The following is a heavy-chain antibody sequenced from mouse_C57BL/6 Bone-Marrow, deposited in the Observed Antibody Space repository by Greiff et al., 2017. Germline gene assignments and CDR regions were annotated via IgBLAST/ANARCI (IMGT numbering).Heavy chain of an antibody. Sequence: EVQLQQSGPELVKPGASVKIPCKASGYTFTDYNMDWVKQSHGKSLEWIGDINPNNGGTIYNQKFKGKATLTVDKSSSTAYMELRSLTSEDTAVYYCAREGNWFCWYFDVWGTGTTVTVSS. V-gene: IGHV1-18*01. J-gene: IGHJ1*03. CDR3: AREGNWFCWYFDV. CDR2: INPNNGGT. CDR1: GYTFTDYN. D-gene: IGHD4-1*01.